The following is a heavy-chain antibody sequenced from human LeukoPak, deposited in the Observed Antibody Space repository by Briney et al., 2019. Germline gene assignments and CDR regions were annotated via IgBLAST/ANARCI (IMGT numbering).Heavy chain of an antibody. D-gene: IGHD5-12*01. V-gene: IGHV3-74*01. CDR2: INSDGSST. J-gene: IGHJ6*04. CDR3: ARGRYSGYEKNDLYYYYGMDV. CDR1: GFTFSSYW. Sequence: GGSLRLSCAASGFTFSSYWMHWVRQAPGKGLVWVSRINSDGSSTSYADSVKGRFTISRDNAKNTLYLQMNSLRAEDTAVYYCARGRYSGYEKNDLYYYYGMDVWGKGTTVTVSS.